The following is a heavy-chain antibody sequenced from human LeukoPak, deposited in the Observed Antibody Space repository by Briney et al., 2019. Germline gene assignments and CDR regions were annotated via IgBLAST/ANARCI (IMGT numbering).Heavy chain of an antibody. CDR3: AKYCSGANCYHGIDF. CDR2: ISGGGEST. D-gene: IGHD2-15*01. J-gene: IGHJ4*02. V-gene: IGHV3-23*01. Sequence: QSGGSLRLSCAAAGFTVSHYAMSWVRQAPGRWLEWVSTISGGGESTYYADSVQGRFTISRDTSKTSLYLQMNSLRADDTAVYYCAKYCSGANCYHGIDFWGQGTLVTVSS. CDR1: GFTVSHYA.